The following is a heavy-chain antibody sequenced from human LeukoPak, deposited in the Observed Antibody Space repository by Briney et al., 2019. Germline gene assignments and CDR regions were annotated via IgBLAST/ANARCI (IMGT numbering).Heavy chain of an antibody. J-gene: IGHJ3*02. CDR3: ARGGRYYGSGGAFDI. Sequence: SETLSLTCTVSGGSISSYYWSWIRQPAGKGLEWIGRIYTSGSTNYNPSLKSRVTMSVDTPKNQFSLKLSSVTAADTAVYYCARGGRYYGSGGAFDIWGQGTMVTVSS. CDR2: IYTSGST. V-gene: IGHV4-4*07. D-gene: IGHD3-10*01. CDR1: GGSISSYY.